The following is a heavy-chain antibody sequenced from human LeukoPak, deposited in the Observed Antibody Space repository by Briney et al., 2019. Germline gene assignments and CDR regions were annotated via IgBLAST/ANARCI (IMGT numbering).Heavy chain of an antibody. Sequence: GASLKVSCKASGGTFSSYAISWVRQAPGQGLEWMGGIIPIVGTANYAQKFQGRVTITADKSTSTAYMELSSLRSEDTAVYYCARISDCSGGSCYPNWGQGTLVTVSS. J-gene: IGHJ4*02. CDR3: ARISDCSGGSCYPN. V-gene: IGHV1-69*06. CDR2: IIPIVGTA. CDR1: GGTFSSYA. D-gene: IGHD2-15*01.